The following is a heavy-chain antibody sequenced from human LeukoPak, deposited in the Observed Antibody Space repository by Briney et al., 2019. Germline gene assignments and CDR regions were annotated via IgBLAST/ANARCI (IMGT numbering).Heavy chain of an antibody. CDR3: AREAMVTYFDY. J-gene: IGHJ4*02. Sequence: ASVKVSCKASGYTFTSYYMHWVRQAPGQGLEWIGITNPSGGSTSYAQKFQGRVTMTRDTSTSTVYMELSSLRSEDTAVYYCAREAMVTYFDYWGQGTLVTVSS. CDR2: TNPSGGST. CDR1: GYTFTSYY. D-gene: IGHD5-18*01. V-gene: IGHV1-46*01.